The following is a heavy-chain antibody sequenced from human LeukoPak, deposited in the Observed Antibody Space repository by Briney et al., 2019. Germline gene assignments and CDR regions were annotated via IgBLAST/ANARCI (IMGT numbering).Heavy chain of an antibody. CDR1: GDSIRRDNYY. Sequence: PSETLSLTCTVSGDSIRRDNYYWGWIRQPPGKGLGWIGYIYYSGSTYYNPSLKSRVTISVDTSKNQFSLKLSSVTAADTAVYYCARTPVGVAATRRLCWFDPWGQGTLVTVSS. V-gene: IGHV4-31*03. CDR2: IYYSGST. D-gene: IGHD2-15*01. CDR3: ARTPVGVAATRRLCWFDP. J-gene: IGHJ5*02.